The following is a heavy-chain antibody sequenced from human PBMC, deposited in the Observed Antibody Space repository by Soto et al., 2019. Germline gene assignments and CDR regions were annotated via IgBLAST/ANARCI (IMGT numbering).Heavy chain of an antibody. CDR3: ARDYDFWSYYGMDV. D-gene: IGHD3-3*01. J-gene: IGHJ6*02. CDR2: IIPIFGTA. CDR1: GGTFSSYA. V-gene: IGHV1-69*13. Sequence: ASVEVSCKASGGTFSSYAISWVRQAPGQGLEWMGGIIPIFGTANYAQKFQGRVTITADESTSTAYMELSSLRSEDTAVYYCARDYDFWSYYGMDVWGQGTTVTVSS.